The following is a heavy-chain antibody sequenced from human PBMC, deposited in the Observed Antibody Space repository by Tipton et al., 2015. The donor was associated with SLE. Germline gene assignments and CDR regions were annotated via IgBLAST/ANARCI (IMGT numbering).Heavy chain of an antibody. V-gene: IGHV4-4*02. Sequence: TLSLTCSVSGVSITSDYWWNWVRQSPGKGLEWIGEGEVFRSGRTNYNPSLKSRVAISVDKSRSLVSLRLNYVTAADTAVYYCATARAGCSRNSCYLDDLGPGTLVTVSS. CDR3: ATARAGCSRNSCYLDD. CDR2: VFRSGRT. J-gene: IGHJ4*02. CDR1: GVSITSDYW. D-gene: IGHD2-2*01.